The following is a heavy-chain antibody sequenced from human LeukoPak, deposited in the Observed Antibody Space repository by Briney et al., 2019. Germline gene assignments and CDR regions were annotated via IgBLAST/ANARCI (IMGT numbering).Heavy chain of an antibody. Sequence: SETLSLTCTVSGGSISSGSYYWSWIRQPAGKGLEWIGRIYTSGSTNYNPSLKSRVTISVDTSKNQFSLKLSSVTAADTAVYYCARVSSGWYVDYWGQGTLVTVSS. CDR1: GGSISSGSYY. V-gene: IGHV4-61*02. D-gene: IGHD6-19*01. CDR2: IYTSGST. CDR3: ARVSSGWYVDY. J-gene: IGHJ4*02.